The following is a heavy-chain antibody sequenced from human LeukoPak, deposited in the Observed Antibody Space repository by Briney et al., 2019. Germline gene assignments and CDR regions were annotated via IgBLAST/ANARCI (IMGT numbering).Heavy chain of an antibody. Sequence: PGGSLRLSFAASGFTLSNYPMGWVSEAPARGLEWLSAIGEEKSGSWTKSADSVKGGFTISRDNSENTLYLQMDSLTVEDTAVYYCAKAGVISGWDYCGQGVLVTASS. CDR3: AKAGVISGWDY. D-gene: IGHD3-3*02. CDR1: GFTLSNYP. V-gene: IGHV3-23*01. J-gene: IGHJ4*02. CDR2: IGEEKSGSWT.